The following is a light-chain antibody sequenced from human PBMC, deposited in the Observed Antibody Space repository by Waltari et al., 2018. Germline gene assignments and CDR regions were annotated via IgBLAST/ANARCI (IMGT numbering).Light chain of an antibody. CDR1: SSNIGAGYD. J-gene: IGLJ2*01. V-gene: IGLV1-40*01. Sequence: QSGLTQPPSVSGAPGQRVTISCTGSSSNIGAGYDVHWYQKLPGTAPKLLIYGNKTRPSGVPDRFSGSKSGTSASLAITGLQAEDEADYYCQSYDSGLSGSVFGGGTKLTVL. CDR2: GNK. CDR3: QSYDSGLSGSV.